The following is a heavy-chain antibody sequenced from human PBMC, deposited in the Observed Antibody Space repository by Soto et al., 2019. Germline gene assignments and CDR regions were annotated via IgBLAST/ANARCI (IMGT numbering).Heavy chain of an antibody. D-gene: IGHD3-22*01. CDR3: ANSGGYYYDSSGYYDY. CDR2: ISGSGGST. V-gene: IGHV3-23*01. CDR1: SFTFSSYA. Sequence: EVQLLESGGGLVQPGGSLRLSCAASSFTFSSYAMSWVRQAPGRGLGGVSAISGSGGSTYYADSVKGRFTISRDNSKNTLYLQMNSLRAEDTAVYYCANSGGYYYDSSGYYDYWGQGTLVTVSS. J-gene: IGHJ4*02.